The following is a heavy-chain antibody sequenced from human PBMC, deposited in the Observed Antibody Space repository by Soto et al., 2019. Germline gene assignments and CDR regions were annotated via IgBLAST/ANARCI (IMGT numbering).Heavy chain of an antibody. V-gene: IGHV1-2*02. J-gene: IGHJ4*02. CDR3: ARDIGYYYDSSVSYYFKY. D-gene: IGHD3-22*01. CDR2: INPNSGGT. Sequence: GASVNGSVKASGYTFTGDYMHWVRQAPGQVLDCIGWINPNSGGTHYAKKFQGRVTMTRDTSISTAYMELSRLRSDDTALYYRARDIGYYYDSSVSYYFKYWGQGTLVNVSS. CDR1: GYTFTGDY.